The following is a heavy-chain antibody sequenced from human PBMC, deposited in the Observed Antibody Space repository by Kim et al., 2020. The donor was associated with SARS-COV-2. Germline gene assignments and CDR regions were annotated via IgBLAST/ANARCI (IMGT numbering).Heavy chain of an antibody. D-gene: IGHD3-22*01. CDR3: AKLGSDYYDSSGYYYYYGMDV. CDR1: GFTFSSYA. CDR2: ISGSGGST. Sequence: GGSLRLSCAASGFTFSSYAMSWVRRAPGKGLEWVSAISGSGGSTYYADSVKGRFTISRDNSKNTLYLQMNSLRAEDTAVYYCAKLGSDYYDSSGYYYYYGMDVWGQGTTVTVSS. V-gene: IGHV3-23*01. J-gene: IGHJ6*02.